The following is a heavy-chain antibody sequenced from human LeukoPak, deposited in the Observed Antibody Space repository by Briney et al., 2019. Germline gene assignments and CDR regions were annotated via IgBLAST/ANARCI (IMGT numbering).Heavy chain of an antibody. D-gene: IGHD5-18*01. CDR2: INHSGST. CDR3: ARGQAMGYFFDY. J-gene: IGHJ4*02. V-gene: IGHV4-34*01. CDR1: GGSFSGYY. Sequence: SETLSLTCAVYGGSFSGYYCSWIRQPPGKGLEWIGEINHSGSTNYNPSLKSRVTISVDTSKNQFSLKLSSVTAADTAVYYCARGQAMGYFFDYWGQGTLVTVSS.